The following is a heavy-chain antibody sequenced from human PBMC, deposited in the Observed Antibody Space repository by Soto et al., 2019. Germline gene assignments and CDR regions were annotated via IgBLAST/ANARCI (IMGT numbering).Heavy chain of an antibody. CDR1: GGTLSTFP. D-gene: IGHD3-22*01. V-gene: IGHV1-69*01. CDR3: ARDRSSENYRLSWIDALEM. J-gene: IGHJ3*02. Sequence: QVHLVQSGAEVKKPGSSVRVSCQASGGTLSTFPISWVRQAPGQGLEWMGGIIPILRTPNYAQKFQGRLTLNVDESTSTGYMELSSLTSDDTAMYFCARDRSSENYRLSWIDALEMWGQGTMVTVSS. CDR2: IIPILRTP.